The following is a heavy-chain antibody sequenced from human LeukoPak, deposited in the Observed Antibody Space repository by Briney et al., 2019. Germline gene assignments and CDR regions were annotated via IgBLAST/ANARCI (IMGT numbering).Heavy chain of an antibody. CDR1: GFXFSSYA. CDR2: ITGSGDTT. J-gene: IGHJ4*02. V-gene: IGHV3-23*01. D-gene: IGHD6-13*01. Sequence: GGSLRLSCGASGFXFSSYAVTWVRQAPGKGLEWVSGITGSGDTTFYADSVKGRFTISRDNSKNTLYLQMHSLRAEDTAVYYCVKDYATIAAAANPLFDYWGQGALVTVSS. CDR3: VKDYATIAAAANPLFDY.